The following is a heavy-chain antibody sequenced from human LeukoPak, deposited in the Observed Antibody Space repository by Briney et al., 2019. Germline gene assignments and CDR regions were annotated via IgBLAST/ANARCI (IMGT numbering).Heavy chain of an antibody. CDR1: GFTFSNYW. J-gene: IGHJ5*02. V-gene: IGHV3-7*01. Sequence: GGSLRLSCAASGFTFSNYWMSWVCQAPGKGLQWVANIKQDGSEKYYVDSLKGRFTISRDNAKNSLYLQMNSLRAEDTAVYYCAREISSWYRTEGRFDPWGQGTLVTVSS. CDR2: IKQDGSEK. CDR3: AREISSWYRTEGRFDP. D-gene: IGHD6-13*01.